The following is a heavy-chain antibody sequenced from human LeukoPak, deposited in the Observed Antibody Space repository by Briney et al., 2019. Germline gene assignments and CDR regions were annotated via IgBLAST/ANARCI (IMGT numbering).Heavy chain of an antibody. J-gene: IGHJ5*02. D-gene: IGHD6-19*01. CDR1: GYTFTGYY. CDR3: ARDSLRTAIAMAGGNWFDP. V-gene: IGHV1-46*01. CDR2: INPSGGST. Sequence: GASVKVSCKASGYTFTGYYMHWVRQAPGQGLEWMGIINPSGGSTTYAEKFQGRVTMTRDTSTSTVYMELTSLRSEDTAVYYCARDSLRTAIAMAGGNWFDPWGQGTLVTVSP.